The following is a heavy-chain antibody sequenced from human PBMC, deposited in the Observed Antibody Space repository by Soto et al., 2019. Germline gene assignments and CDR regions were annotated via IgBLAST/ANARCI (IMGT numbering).Heavy chain of an antibody. J-gene: IGHJ3*01. CDR3: FRGLHLTAADAFDV. D-gene: IGHD4-4*01. CDR1: GYSFTTYW. Sequence: GESLNISCKGYGYSFTTYWIGWVRQIPGKGLEWMGITYAGDSDSRYSPSFQGQVTISVDKSISTAYLQWSSLKASDTAMYYCFRGLHLTAADAFDVWGQGTRVTVSS. CDR2: TYAGDSDS. V-gene: IGHV5-51*01.